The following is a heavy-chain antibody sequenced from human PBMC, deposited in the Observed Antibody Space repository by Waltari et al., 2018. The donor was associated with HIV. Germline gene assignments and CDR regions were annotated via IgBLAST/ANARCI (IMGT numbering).Heavy chain of an antibody. CDR1: GFTFSNYG. D-gene: IGHD2-15*01. J-gene: IGHJ4*02. CDR3: TRDKQTTGATLDY. CDR2: IWDDGSNK. V-gene: IGHV3-33*01. Sequence: VQPGRSLRLSCAASGFTFSNYGMHWVRQAPGEGLEWVALIWDDGSNKFYADSVKGRFIISRDNSKNTLYLQINSLRADDTAVYYCTRDKQTTGATLDYWGQGTLVTVSS.